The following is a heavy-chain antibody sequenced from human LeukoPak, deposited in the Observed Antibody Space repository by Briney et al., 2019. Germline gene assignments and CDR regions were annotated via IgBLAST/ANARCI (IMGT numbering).Heavy chain of an antibody. V-gene: IGHV4-34*01. CDR3: ARTGLWLRLNDD. CDR2: INHSGST. D-gene: IGHD5-12*01. Sequence: PSETLSLTCAVYGGSFSGYYWSWIRQPPGKRLEWMGEINHSGSTNYNPSPKSRVTISVDTSKNQFSMTLSSVTAADTAVYYCARTGLWLRLNDDWGQGTLVTVSS. J-gene: IGHJ4*02. CDR1: GGSFSGYY.